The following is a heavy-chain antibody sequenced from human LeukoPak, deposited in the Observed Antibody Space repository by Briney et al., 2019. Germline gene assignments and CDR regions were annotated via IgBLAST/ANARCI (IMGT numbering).Heavy chain of an antibody. V-gene: IGHV3-23*01. CDR2: ISGSGGST. Sequence: PGASLRLSCAGSGFTFSSYAMSWVRQAPGKGLEWVSAISGSGGSTYYADSVKGRFTISRDNSKNTLYLQMNSLRAEDTAVYYCAKRAGGYSGYGSLVSDYWGQGTLVTVSS. D-gene: IGHD5-12*01. J-gene: IGHJ4*02. CDR1: GFTFSSYA. CDR3: AKRAGGYSGYGSLVSDY.